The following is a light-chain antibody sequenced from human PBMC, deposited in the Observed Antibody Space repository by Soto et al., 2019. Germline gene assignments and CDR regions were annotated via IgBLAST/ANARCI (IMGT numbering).Light chain of an antibody. CDR2: DTS. Sequence: EIVLTQSPGTLSLSPGERATLSCRASQSVTSTYLAWYQQKPGQAPRLLISDTSNRATGIPARFSGSGSGTDFTLTISRLEPKDFAVYYCQQYGSSPRTFGQGTKVEIK. CDR1: QSVTSTY. CDR3: QQYGSSPRT. J-gene: IGKJ1*01. V-gene: IGKV3-20*01.